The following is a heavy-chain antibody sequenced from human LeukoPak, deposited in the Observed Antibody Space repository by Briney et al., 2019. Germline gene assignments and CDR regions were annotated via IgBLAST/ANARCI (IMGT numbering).Heavy chain of an antibody. CDR1: GYSFTNYW. D-gene: IGHD1-14*01. CDR3: ARGMTSFDY. CDR2: IYPGDSDT. J-gene: IGHJ4*02. Sequence: HGESLKISCKGSGYSFTNYWIAWVRQTPGKGLEWMRIIYPGDSDTRYSPSFQGQVTISADKSFSTAYLQWSSLKASDTAIYYCARGMTSFDYWAQGTLVTVSS. V-gene: IGHV5-51*01.